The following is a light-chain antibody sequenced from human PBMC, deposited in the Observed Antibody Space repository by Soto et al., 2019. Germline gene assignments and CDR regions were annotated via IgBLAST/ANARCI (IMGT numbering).Light chain of an antibody. CDR2: CAA. V-gene: IGKV3-15*01. CDR3: RQYYNSSRT. Sequence: ELVRTQNPAIPSVSAGERTTLFGRAGQNIHTTFASYPRKPGQAPRLLFYCAATGGTGPTARFIGSGSGAEITLTTTSPQAQDNAVFYCRQYYNSSRTFGQGTRLEIK. J-gene: IGKJ5*01. CDR1: QNIHTT.